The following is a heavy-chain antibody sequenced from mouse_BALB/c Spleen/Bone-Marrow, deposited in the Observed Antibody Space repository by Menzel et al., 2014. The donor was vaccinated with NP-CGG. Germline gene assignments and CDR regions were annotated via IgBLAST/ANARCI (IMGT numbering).Heavy chain of an antibody. D-gene: IGHD4-1*01. CDR2: ISSGGGYT. CDR3: TRQRNWDHYAMDY. Sequence: EVHLVESGGDSVKPGGSLKLSCAASGFTFSTYGMSWVRQTPDKRLEWVATISSGGGYTYYPDSVKGRFTISRDNANNTLYLQMSSLKSEDTAMYYCTRQRNWDHYAMDYWGQGTSVTVSS. CDR1: GFTFSTYG. J-gene: IGHJ4*01. V-gene: IGHV5-6*01.